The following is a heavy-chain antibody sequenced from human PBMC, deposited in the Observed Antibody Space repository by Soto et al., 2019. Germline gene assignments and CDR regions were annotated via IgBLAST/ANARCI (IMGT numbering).Heavy chain of an antibody. CDR1: GFTFSSYS. V-gene: IGHV3-21*01. Sequence: PGGSLRLSCAASGFTFSSYSMNWVRQAPGKGLEWVSSISSSSSYIYCADSVKGRFTISRDNAKNSLYLQMNSLRAEDTAVYYCARDFWPVDIVVWGQGTLVTVSS. D-gene: IGHD5-12*01. CDR3: ARDFWPVDIVV. CDR2: ISSSSSYI. J-gene: IGHJ4*02.